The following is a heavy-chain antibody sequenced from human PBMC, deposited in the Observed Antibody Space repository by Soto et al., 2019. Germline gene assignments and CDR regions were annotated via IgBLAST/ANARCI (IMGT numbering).Heavy chain of an antibody. CDR2: IIPILGIA. CDR3: AGPYSSSGYFDY. J-gene: IGHJ4*02. V-gene: IGHV1-69*02. Sequence: QVQLVQSGAEVKKPGSSVKVSCKASGGTFSSYTISWVRQAPGQGLEWMGRIIPILGIANYAQKFQGRVTITADKSTSTAYMELSSLRSEDTALYYCAGPYSSSGYFDYWGQGTLVTVSS. D-gene: IGHD6-6*01. CDR1: GGTFSSYT.